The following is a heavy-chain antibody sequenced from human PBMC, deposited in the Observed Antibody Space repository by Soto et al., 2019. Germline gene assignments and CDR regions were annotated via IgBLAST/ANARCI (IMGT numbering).Heavy chain of an antibody. CDR1: GYTFTSYA. CDR3: ASEYCGGDCYSAARYGMDV. J-gene: IGHJ6*02. V-gene: IGHV1-3*01. D-gene: IGHD2-21*02. Sequence: GASVKVSCKASGYTFTSYAMHWVRKAPGQRLEWMGWINAGNGNTKYSQKFQGRVTITRDTSASTAYMELSSLRSEDTAVYYCASEYCGGDCYSAARYGMDVWGQGTTVTVSS. CDR2: INAGNGNT.